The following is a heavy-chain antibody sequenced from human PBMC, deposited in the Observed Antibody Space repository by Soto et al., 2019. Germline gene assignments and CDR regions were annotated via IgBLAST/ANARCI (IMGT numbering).Heavy chain of an antibody. J-gene: IGHJ4*02. Sequence: SLRLSCAASGFTFSSYAMHWVRQAPGKGLEWVAVISYDGSNKYYADSVKGRFTISRDNSKNTLYLQMNSLRAEDTAVYYCARDQVDFWSGYDIDYWGQGTLVTVSS. CDR2: ISYDGSNK. V-gene: IGHV3-30-3*01. CDR3: ARDQVDFWSGYDIDY. CDR1: GFTFSSYA. D-gene: IGHD3-3*01.